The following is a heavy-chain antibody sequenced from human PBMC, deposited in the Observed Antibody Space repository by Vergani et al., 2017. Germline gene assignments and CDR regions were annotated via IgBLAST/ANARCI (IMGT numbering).Heavy chain of an antibody. D-gene: IGHD6-13*01. CDR1: GFSLSTSGVG. Sequence: QITLKESGPTLVKPTQTLTLTCTFSGFSLSTSGVGVGWIRQPPGKALEWLALIYWNDDKRYSPSLKSRLTITKDTSKNQVVLTMTNMDPVDTATYYCAHSHPGYSSSWYSRSGYYFDYWGQGTLVTVSS. CDR3: AHSHPGYSSSWYSRSGYYFDY. CDR2: IYWNDDK. J-gene: IGHJ4*02. V-gene: IGHV2-5*01.